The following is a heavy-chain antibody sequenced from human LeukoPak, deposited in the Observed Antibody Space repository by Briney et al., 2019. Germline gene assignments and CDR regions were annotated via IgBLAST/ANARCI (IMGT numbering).Heavy chain of an antibody. Sequence: GGSLRLSCTASGFSIVDYALSWFRLAPGEGLEWVGYIASKTYGETTQYAASVKGRFFISRDDSKNIAYLQMNSLKTRYTAVYYCTRNTDQALHYDYWGQGTLVTVSS. CDR2: IASKTYGETT. CDR3: TRNTDQALHYDY. V-gene: IGHV3-49*03. CDR1: GFSIVDYA. J-gene: IGHJ4*02. D-gene: IGHD4-17*01.